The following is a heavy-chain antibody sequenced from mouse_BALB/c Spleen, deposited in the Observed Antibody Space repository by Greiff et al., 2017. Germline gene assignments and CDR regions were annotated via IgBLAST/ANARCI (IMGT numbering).Heavy chain of an antibody. Sequence: QVQLKESGPGLVAPSQSLSITCTVSGFSLTSYDISWIRQPPGKGLEWLGVIWTGGGTNYNSAFMSRLSISKDNSKSQVFLKMNSLQTDDTAIYYCVRDRDGNYDYWGQGTTLTVSS. J-gene: IGHJ2*01. CDR2: IWTGGGT. V-gene: IGHV2-9-2*01. CDR1: GFSLTSYD. D-gene: IGHD2-1*01. CDR3: VRDRDGNYDY.